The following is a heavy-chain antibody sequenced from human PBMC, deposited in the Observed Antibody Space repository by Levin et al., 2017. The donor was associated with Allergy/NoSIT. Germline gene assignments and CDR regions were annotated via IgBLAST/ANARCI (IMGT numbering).Heavy chain of an antibody. Sequence: GESLKISCAASGFTFSTYAMIWVRQAPGKGLEWVSSISASGSSTHYADSVKGRFTISRDGSRNTLSLQMNSLRAEETAVYYCARSNDASGRYSYAFDVWGHGTMATVSS. D-gene: IGHD5-12*01. CDR2: ISASGSST. V-gene: IGHV3-23*01. CDR3: ARSNDASGRYSYAFDV. J-gene: IGHJ3*01. CDR1: GFTFSTYA.